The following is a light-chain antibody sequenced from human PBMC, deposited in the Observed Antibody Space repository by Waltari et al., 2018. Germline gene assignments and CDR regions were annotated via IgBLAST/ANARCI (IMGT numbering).Light chain of an antibody. V-gene: IGLV3-25*03. Sequence: SYELTQPPSVSVSPGQTARITCSGDALQKQYVYWYQQKPGQAPVLVIYKDSERPSGIPERFSGSSSGTTVTLIISGVQAEDEADYYCQSADSSVVFGGGTKLTVL. J-gene: IGLJ2*01. CDR1: ALQKQY. CDR2: KDS. CDR3: QSADSSVV.